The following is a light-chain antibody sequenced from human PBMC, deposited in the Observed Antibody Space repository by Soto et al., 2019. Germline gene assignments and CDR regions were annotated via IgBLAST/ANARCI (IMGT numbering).Light chain of an antibody. CDR3: SSYTRSSTPYV. Sequence: QSALTQPASVSGSPGQSFTISCTGTSSDVGGYNYVSWYQQHPGKAPKLMIYEVSNRPSGVSNRFSGSKSGNTASLTISGLQAEDEADYYCSSYTRSSTPYVFGTGTKLTVL. J-gene: IGLJ1*01. V-gene: IGLV2-14*01. CDR1: SSDVGGYNY. CDR2: EVS.